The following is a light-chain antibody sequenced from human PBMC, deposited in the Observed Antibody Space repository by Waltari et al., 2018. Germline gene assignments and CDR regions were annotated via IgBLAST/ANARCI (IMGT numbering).Light chain of an antibody. Sequence: DIQMTQSPSSLSASVGDRVTITCRASQGISSWLAWYQQKPGKAPELLIYKASNLQSGVPSRFSGSGSGTDFTLTISSLQPEDFATYYCQQYDSAPRTFGQGTKVEIK. CDR1: QGISSW. CDR3: QQYDSAPRT. J-gene: IGKJ1*01. CDR2: KAS. V-gene: IGKV1-12*01.